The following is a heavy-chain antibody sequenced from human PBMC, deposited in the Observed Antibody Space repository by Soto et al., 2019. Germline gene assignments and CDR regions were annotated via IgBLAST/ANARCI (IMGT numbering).Heavy chain of an antibody. CDR3: ARHVGGRDYYYGIDV. J-gene: IGHJ6*02. Sequence: GESLKISCKASGYTFSNYWIAWGLQMPGKGLEWMGIIHPGDSDVRYSPSFQGLVTFSADKSINTAYAQWSSLKASDTALYYCARHVGGRDYYYGIDVWGQGTTVTVSS. CDR1: GYTFSNYW. V-gene: IGHV5-51*01. CDR2: IHPGDSDV.